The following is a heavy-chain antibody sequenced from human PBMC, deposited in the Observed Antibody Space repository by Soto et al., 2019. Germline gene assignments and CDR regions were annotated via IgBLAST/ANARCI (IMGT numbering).Heavy chain of an antibody. V-gene: IGHV1-8*01. D-gene: IGHD2-21*01. CDR2: MNPYSGNT. J-gene: IGHJ2*01. Sequence: QAQLVQSGAEMKKPGASVRVSCQASGYTFSNNDINWMRQASGGGLEWMGWMNPYSGNTGYEYKFQGRVTMTRDTSTNTAYMELSGLSSDDTAAYFCARGASYSYGKRGDHRNFYFDLWGRGTLVAVSP. CDR1: GYTFSNND. CDR3: ARGASYSYGKRGDHRNFYFDL.